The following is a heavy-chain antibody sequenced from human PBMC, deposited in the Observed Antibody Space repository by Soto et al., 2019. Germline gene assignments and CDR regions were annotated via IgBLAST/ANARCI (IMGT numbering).Heavy chain of an antibody. Sequence: GASVKVSCKASGYTFTSYGISWVRQAPGQGLEWMGWISAYNGNTNYAQKHQGRVTMTTDTSTSTSYMELISLKSDDTAVYYCATARRGTVSLLTAWGQGTLVTVSS. V-gene: IGHV1-18*01. J-gene: IGHJ5*01. CDR1: GYTFTSYG. D-gene: IGHD3-16*01. CDR2: ISAYNGNT. CDR3: ATARRGTVSLLTA.